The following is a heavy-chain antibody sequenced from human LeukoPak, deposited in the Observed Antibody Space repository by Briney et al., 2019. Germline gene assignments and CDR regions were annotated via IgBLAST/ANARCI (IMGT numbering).Heavy chain of an antibody. CDR3: ARLSPGSPTIDY. CDR1: GGSISSRSYY. V-gene: IGHV4-39*07. CDR2: IYYSGST. D-gene: IGHD3-10*01. Sequence: SETLSLTCTVSGGSISSRSYYWGWIRQPPGKGLEWIGSIYYSGSTYYNPSLQSRVTISVDTSKNQFSLKLNSVTAADTAVYYCARLSPGSPTIDYWGQGTLVTVSS. J-gene: IGHJ4*02.